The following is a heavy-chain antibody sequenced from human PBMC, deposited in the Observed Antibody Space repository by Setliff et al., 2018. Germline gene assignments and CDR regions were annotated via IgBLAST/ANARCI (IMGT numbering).Heavy chain of an antibody. D-gene: IGHD3-22*01. V-gene: IGHV3-23*01. Sequence: GGSLRLSCVASGFTFSNYAMTWVRQAPGKGLEWVSVISGHGGSTYYTDSVKGRFIISRDNTRNTLHLQMNSLRAEDTAVYYCAKGCSRLIDYFDYWGQGTLVTVSS. J-gene: IGHJ4*02. CDR1: GFTFSNYA. CDR3: AKGCSRLIDYFDY. CDR2: ISGHGGST.